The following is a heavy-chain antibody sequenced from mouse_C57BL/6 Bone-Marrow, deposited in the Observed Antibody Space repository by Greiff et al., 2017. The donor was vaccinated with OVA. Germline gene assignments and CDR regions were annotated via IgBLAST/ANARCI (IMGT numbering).Heavy chain of an antibody. D-gene: IGHD2-4*01. J-gene: IGHJ3*01. Sequence: VQLKESGGGLVKPGGSLKLSCAASGFTFSSYAMSWVRQTPEKRLEWVATISDGGSYTYYPDNVKGRFTISRDNAKNNLYLQMSHLKSEDTAMYYCARDRIYYDYDGFAYWGQGTLVTVSA. CDR3: ARDRIYYDYDGFAY. CDR2: ISDGGSYT. CDR1: GFTFSSYA. V-gene: IGHV5-4*01.